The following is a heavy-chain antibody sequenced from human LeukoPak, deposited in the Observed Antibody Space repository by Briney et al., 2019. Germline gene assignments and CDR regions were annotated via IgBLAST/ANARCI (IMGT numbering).Heavy chain of an antibody. V-gene: IGHV3-15*01. J-gene: IGHJ4*02. CDR2: VKSKTEGGTT. D-gene: IGHD3-22*01. CDR3: NSLPYDSSTFFTDK. Sequence: GGSLRLSCVVSGFSFTNACMSWVRQAPGKGLEWIGRVKSKTEGGTTDYAAPVKGRFTISRADSKNTLYLQMNSLKTEDTAVYYCNSLPYDSSTFFTDKWGQGTLVTVSS. CDR1: GFSFTNAC.